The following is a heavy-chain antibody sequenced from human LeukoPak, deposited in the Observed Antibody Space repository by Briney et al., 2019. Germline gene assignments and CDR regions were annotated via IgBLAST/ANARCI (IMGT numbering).Heavy chain of an antibody. V-gene: IGHV3-30*04. CDR3: ARGPPHYDSSGNMLDY. D-gene: IGHD3-22*01. J-gene: IGHJ4*02. Sequence: GGSLRLSCAASGFTFSSYAMHWLRQAPGKGLEWVAVISYDGSNKYYADSVKGRFTISRDNSKNTLYLQMNSLRAEDTAVYYCARGPPHYDSSGNMLDYWGQGTLVTVSS. CDR1: GFTFSSYA. CDR2: ISYDGSNK.